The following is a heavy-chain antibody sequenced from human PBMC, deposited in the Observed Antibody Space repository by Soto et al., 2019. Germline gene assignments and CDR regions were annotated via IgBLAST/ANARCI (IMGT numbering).Heavy chain of an antibody. CDR3: ARGYGGYCSGGSCYSKYYYYYYYMDV. V-gene: IGHV4-31*03. CDR1: GVSISSGGYY. D-gene: IGHD2-15*01. CDR2: IYYSGST. Sequence: QVQLQESGPGLVKPSQTLSLTCTVSGVSISSGGYYWSWIRQHPGKGLEWIGYIYYSGSTYYNPSHKSRVTISVDTSKNQFSLKLSSVTAADTAVYYCARGYGGYCSGGSCYSKYYYYYYYMDVWCKGTTVTVSS. J-gene: IGHJ6*03.